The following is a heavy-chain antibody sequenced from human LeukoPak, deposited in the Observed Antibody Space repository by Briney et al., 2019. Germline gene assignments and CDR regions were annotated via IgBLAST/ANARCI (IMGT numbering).Heavy chain of an antibody. CDR1: GFTFSSYE. J-gene: IGHJ3*02. CDR3: ARDPGRDGYNYPDAFDI. V-gene: IGHV3-48*03. Sequence: GGSLRLSCAASGFTFSSYEMNWVRQAPGKGLEWVSYISSSGSTIYYADSVKGRFTISRDNAKNSLYLQMNSLRAEDTAVYYCARDPGRDGYNYPDAFDIWGQGTMVTVSS. D-gene: IGHD5-24*01. CDR2: ISSSGSTI.